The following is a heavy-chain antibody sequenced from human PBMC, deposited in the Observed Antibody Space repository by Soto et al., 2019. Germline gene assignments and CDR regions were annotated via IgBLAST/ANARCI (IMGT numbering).Heavy chain of an antibody. V-gene: IGHV3-9*01. CDR1: GFTFDDYA. J-gene: IGHJ4*02. CDR3: AKSATPRRNYCDY. CDR2: ISWNSGSI. Sequence: EVQLVESGGGLVQPGRSLRLSCAASGFTFDDYAMHWVRQAPGKGLEWVSGISWNSGSIGYADSVKGRFTISRDNAKNSLYLQMNSLRAEDTALYYCAKSATPRRNYCDYWGQGTLVTVSA. D-gene: IGHD6-25*01.